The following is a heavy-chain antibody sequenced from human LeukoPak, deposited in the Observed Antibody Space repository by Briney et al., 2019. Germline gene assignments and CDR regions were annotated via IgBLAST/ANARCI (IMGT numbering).Heavy chain of an antibody. J-gene: IGHJ3*01. CDR2: VNSDGSTT. V-gene: IGHV3-74*01. CDR1: GFSFSSYW. CDR3: ARRSAAKGAFDL. Sequence: GGSLRLSCAASGFSFSSYWMHWVRQAPGKGLVWVPRVNSDGSTTNYAESVKGRITISRDNAKNTLYLQMNSLRAEDTALYYCARRSAAKGAFDLWGQGTMVTVSS.